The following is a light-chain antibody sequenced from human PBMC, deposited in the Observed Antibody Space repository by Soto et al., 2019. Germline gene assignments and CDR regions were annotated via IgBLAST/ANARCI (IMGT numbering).Light chain of an antibody. CDR3: QQYNNWPPWT. CDR1: QSVSSN. V-gene: IGKV3-15*01. CDR2: GAS. Sequence: EIVMTQSPATLSVSPWERATLSCRASQSVSSNLAWYQQKPGQAPRLLIYGASTRATGIPARFSGSGSGTEFILTISSLQSEDFAVYYCQQYNNWPPWTFGQGTKVEIK. J-gene: IGKJ1*01.